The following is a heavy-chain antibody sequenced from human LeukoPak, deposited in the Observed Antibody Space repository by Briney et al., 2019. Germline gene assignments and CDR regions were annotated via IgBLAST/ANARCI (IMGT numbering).Heavy chain of an antibody. CDR3: ARAGYDYVWGSYPFDY. D-gene: IGHD3-16*02. V-gene: IGHV1-18*01. CDR1: GYTFTSYG. Sequence: ASVKVSCKASGYTFTSYGISWVRQAPGQGLEWMGWISAYNGNTNYAQKLQGRVTTTTDTSTSTAYMELRSLRSDDTAVYYCARAGYDYVWGSYPFDYWGQGTLVTVSS. CDR2: ISAYNGNT. J-gene: IGHJ4*02.